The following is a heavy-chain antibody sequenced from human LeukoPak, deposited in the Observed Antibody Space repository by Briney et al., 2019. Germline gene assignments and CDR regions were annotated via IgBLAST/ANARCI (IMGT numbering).Heavy chain of an antibody. Sequence: ASVKVSWKASGYTFRNYGISWVRQAPGLGLEWMGWTSYNGNTNYAQKFQDRVTMTTDTSTTTAYMELRSLESDDTAVYYCARHSGSGWQALGYWGQGTLVTVSS. CDR2: TSYNGNT. V-gene: IGHV1-18*04. D-gene: IGHD6-19*01. CDR1: GYTFRNYG. CDR3: ARHSGSGWQALGY. J-gene: IGHJ4*02.